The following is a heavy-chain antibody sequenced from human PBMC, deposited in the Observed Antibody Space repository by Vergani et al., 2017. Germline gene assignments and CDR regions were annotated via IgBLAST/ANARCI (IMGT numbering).Heavy chain of an antibody. J-gene: IGHJ6*02. V-gene: IGHV3-30*01. D-gene: IGHD2-2*01. CDR1: GFTFSSYA. CDR3: ARRVPAAKPSPDYYYYYGMDV. CDR2: ISYDGSNK. Sequence: QVQLVESGGGVVQPGRSLRLSCAASGFTFSSYAMHWVRQAPGKGLEWVAVISYDGSNKYYADSVKGRFTISRDNSKNTRYLQMNSLRAEDTAVYYCARRVPAAKPSPDYYYYYGMDVWGQGTTVTVSS.